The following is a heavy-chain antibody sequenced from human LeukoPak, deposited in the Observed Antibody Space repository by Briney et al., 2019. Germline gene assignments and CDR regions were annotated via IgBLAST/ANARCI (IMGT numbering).Heavy chain of an antibody. Sequence: GGSLRLSCAASGFAVSNIYMNWVRQAPGKGLEWVSVIFGGDSTYYADSVKGRFTISRDNSKNTLYLQMNSLRAEDTAVYYCAKDRSGSYYVVFDYWGQGTLVTVSS. J-gene: IGHJ4*02. CDR3: AKDRSGSYYVVFDY. V-gene: IGHV3-53*01. CDR2: IFGGDST. D-gene: IGHD1-26*01. CDR1: GFAVSNIY.